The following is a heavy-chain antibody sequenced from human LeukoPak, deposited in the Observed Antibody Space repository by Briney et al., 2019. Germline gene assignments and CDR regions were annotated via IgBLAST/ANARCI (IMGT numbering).Heavy chain of an antibody. Sequence: GGSLRLSCAASGFAFSYYWMHWVRQAPGKGLVWVSRISTDGSSTTYADSVKGRFTISRDNAQNSLYLHMNSLRAEDTAVYYCAKDLGFGEPHQDSFHYWGQGTLVTVSS. CDR3: AKDLGFGEPHQDSFHY. D-gene: IGHD3-10*01. J-gene: IGHJ4*02. V-gene: IGHV3-74*01. CDR1: GFAFSYYW. CDR2: ISTDGSST.